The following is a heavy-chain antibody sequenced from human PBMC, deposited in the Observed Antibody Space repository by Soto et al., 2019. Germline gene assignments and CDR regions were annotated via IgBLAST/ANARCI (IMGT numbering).Heavy chain of an antibody. Sequence: GGSLRLSCAASGFTLSSYSMSWVCQAPGKGLEWVSFISSSSSYIYYSDSVKGRFTISRDNAKNSLSLQMNGLRAEDTALYYCAPVANNAFDIWGQGTMVTVSS. CDR1: GFTLSSYS. D-gene: IGHD5-12*01. J-gene: IGHJ3*02. CDR2: ISSSSSYI. V-gene: IGHV3-21*01. CDR3: APVANNAFDI.